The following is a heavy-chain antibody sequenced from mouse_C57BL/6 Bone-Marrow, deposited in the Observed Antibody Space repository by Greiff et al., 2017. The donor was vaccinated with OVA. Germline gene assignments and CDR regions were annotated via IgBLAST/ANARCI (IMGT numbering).Heavy chain of an antibody. CDR1: GFTFSSYG. Sequence: DVMLVESGGDLVKPGGSLKLSCAASGFTFSSYGMSWVRQTPDKRLEWVATISSGGSYTYYPDSVKGRFTISRDNAKNTLYLQMSSLKSEDTAMYYCASHRDWYFDVWGTGTTVTVSS. V-gene: IGHV5-6*02. D-gene: IGHD2-14*01. CDR2: ISSGGSYT. J-gene: IGHJ1*03. CDR3: ASHRDWYFDV.